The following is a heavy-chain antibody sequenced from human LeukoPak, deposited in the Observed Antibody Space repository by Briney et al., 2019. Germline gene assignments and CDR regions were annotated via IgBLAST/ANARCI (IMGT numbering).Heavy chain of an antibody. J-gene: IGHJ4*02. D-gene: IGHD6-19*01. CDR3: ASAPRYSSGWYGGFDY. Sequence: GGSLRLSCAASGFTFSSYAMSWVRQAPGKGLEWVSAISGSGGSTYYVDSVKGRFTISRDNSKNTLYLQMNSLRAEDTAVYYCASAPRYSSGWYGGFDYWGQGTLVTVSS. CDR2: ISGSGGST. CDR1: GFTFSSYA. V-gene: IGHV3-23*01.